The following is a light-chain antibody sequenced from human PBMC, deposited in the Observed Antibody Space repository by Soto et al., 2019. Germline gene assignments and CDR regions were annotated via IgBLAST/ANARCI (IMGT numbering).Light chain of an antibody. CDR2: LSS. Sequence: DVVLTQSPPVLPVTPGEPAAISCRSSQSLLHSNGFSYLDWYLQKPGQSPQLLIYLSSRRASGXSXXFSGGGSGTDFTLNISVVEAEDVGVVYCMQTLQNPTFGQGTKLEIK. V-gene: IGKV2-28*01. J-gene: IGKJ2*01. CDR3: MQTLQNPT. CDR1: QSLLHSNGFSY.